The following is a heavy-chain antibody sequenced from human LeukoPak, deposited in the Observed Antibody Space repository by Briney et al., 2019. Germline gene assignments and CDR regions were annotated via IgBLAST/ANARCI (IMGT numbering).Heavy chain of an antibody. D-gene: IGHD4-23*01. J-gene: IGHJ5*02. CDR2: INPSGGST. Sequence: ASVKVSCKASGYTFTSYYMHWVRQAPGQGLEWMGIINPSGGSTSYAQKFQGRVTMTRDMSTSTDYMELSSLRSEDTAMYYCARDNSVEDTAWWFDPWGQGTLVTVYS. V-gene: IGHV1-46*01. CDR3: ARDNSVEDTAWWFDP. CDR1: GYTFTSYY.